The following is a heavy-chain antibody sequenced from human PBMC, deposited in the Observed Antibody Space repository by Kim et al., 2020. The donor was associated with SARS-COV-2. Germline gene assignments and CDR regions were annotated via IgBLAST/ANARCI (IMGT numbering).Heavy chain of an antibody. Sequence: KGRVTISVDTSKNQFSLKLSSVTAADTAVYYCARDLAAAGAYYYYYGMDVWGQGTTVTVSS. D-gene: IGHD6-13*01. J-gene: IGHJ6*02. V-gene: IGHV4-59*01. CDR3: ARDLAAAGAYYYYYGMDV.